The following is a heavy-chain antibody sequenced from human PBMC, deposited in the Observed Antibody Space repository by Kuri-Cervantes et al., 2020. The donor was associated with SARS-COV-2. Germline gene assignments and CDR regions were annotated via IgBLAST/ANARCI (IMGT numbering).Heavy chain of an antibody. CDR3: ARDLHGRWGPLFDY. J-gene: IGHJ4*02. CDR1: GGSLGSGDYY. Sequence: SETLSLTCTVSGGSLGSGDYYWTWVRQPPGKGLEWIGYIYTSGSTNYNPSLKSRVTISVDTSKNQFSLKLSSVTAADTAVYYCARDLHGRWGPLFDYWGQGTLVTVSS. D-gene: IGHD7-27*01. CDR2: IYTSGST. V-gene: IGHV4-61*08.